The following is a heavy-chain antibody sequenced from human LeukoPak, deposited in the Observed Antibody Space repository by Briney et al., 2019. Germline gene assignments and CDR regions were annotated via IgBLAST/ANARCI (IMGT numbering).Heavy chain of an antibody. Sequence: GGSLRLSCAAPGFTFSNYWMAWVRQAPGKGQGWVVHINQDGSEKYYVGSVKGRFTTSRDNAKKSLFLQMNSLTAADTAVYYCARDHSYATSDAFDIWGQVTMVTVSS. CDR3: ARDHSYATSDAFDI. V-gene: IGHV3-7*05. J-gene: IGHJ3*02. CDR1: GFTFSNYW. CDR2: INQDGSEK. D-gene: IGHD3-16*01.